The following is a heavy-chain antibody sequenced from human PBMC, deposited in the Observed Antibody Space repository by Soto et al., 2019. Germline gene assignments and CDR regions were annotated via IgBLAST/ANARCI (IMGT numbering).Heavy chain of an antibody. CDR3: AMVDVYVTPSPQDV. D-gene: IGHD3-16*01. CDR2: INTYNGNT. V-gene: IGHV1-18*01. J-gene: IGHJ6*02. CDR1: GYTFTRYG. Sequence: QVQLVQSGAEVKNPGASVKVSCKASGYTFTRYGIGWARQAPGQGLEWRGWINTYNGNTNYAQNVQGRVTLTTDTSTMTAYMELRSLRSNDTAIYYCAMVDVYVTPSPQDVWGQGTTVIVSS.